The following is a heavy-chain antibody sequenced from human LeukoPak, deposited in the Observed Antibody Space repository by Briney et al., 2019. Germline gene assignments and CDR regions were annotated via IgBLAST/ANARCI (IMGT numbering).Heavy chain of an antibody. D-gene: IGHD3-3*01. CDR2: IYYSGST. Sequence: NSSETLSLTCTVSGGSISSSSYYWGWIRQPPGKGLEWIGSIYYSGSTYYNPSLKSRVTISVDTSKNQFSLKLSSVTAADTAVYYCAKATYYDFWSGYPQFDYWGQGTLVTVSS. CDR1: GGSISSSSYY. CDR3: AKATYYDFWSGYPQFDY. V-gene: IGHV4-39*07. J-gene: IGHJ4*02.